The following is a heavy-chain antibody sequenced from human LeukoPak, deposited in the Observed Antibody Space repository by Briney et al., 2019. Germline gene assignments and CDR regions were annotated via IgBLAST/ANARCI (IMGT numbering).Heavy chain of an antibody. CDR1: GYTFTGYY. V-gene: IGHV1-2*02. CDR2: INPNSGGT. CDR3: ARSVLYYYDSSGPFDY. D-gene: IGHD3-22*01. J-gene: IGHJ4*02. Sequence: ASVKVSCKASGYTFTGYYMHWVRQAPGQGLEWMGWINPNSGGTNYAQKFQGRVTMTRDTSISTAYMELSRLRSDDTAVYYCARSVLYYYDSSGPFDYWAQGTLVTVSS.